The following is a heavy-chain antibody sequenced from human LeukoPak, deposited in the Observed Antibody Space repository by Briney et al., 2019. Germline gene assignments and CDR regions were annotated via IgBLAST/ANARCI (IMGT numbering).Heavy chain of an antibody. CDR2: ISGDGGTT. D-gene: IGHD6-13*01. CDR3: AKVYVGSWYASDH. Sequence: GGSLRLSCTASGFTFDDYAMHWVRQAPAKGLEWVSLISGDGGTTDYADSVKGRFTISRDNRRNSLYLYMNSLRTEDTALYFCAKVYVGSWYASDHWGQGTLVTVSS. V-gene: IGHV3-43*02. J-gene: IGHJ4*02. CDR1: GFTFDDYA.